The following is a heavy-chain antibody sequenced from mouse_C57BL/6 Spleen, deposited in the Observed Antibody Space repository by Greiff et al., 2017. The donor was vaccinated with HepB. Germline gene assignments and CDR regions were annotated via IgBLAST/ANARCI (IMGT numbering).Heavy chain of an antibody. Sequence: VQLQQSVAELVRPGASVKLSCTASGFNIKNTYMHWVKQRPEQGPEWIGRIGPANGNTKYAPKVQGKATITADTSSNTAYLQLSSRTSEDTVIYYCVQSTTYSYAMDYWGQGTSVTVSS. D-gene: IGHD2-12*01. V-gene: IGHV14-3*01. CDR2: IGPANGNT. CDR3: VQSTTYSYAMDY. CDR1: GFNIKNTY. J-gene: IGHJ4*01.